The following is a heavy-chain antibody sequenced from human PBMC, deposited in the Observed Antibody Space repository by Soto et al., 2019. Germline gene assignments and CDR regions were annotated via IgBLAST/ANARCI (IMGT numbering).Heavy chain of an antibody. V-gene: IGHV4-30-4*01. J-gene: IGHJ6*02. CDR3: ARDPPGNGMDV. Sequence: LSLTCTVSGGSISSGDYYWSWIRQPPGKGLEWIGYIYYSGSTYYNPSLKSRVTISVDTSKNQFSLKLSSVTAADTAVYYCARDPPGNGMDVWGQGTTVTVSS. CDR1: GGSISSGDYY. CDR2: IYYSGST.